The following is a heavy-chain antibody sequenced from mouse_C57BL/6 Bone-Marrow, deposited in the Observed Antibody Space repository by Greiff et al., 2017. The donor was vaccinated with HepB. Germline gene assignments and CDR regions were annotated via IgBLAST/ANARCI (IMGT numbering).Heavy chain of an antibody. V-gene: IGHV5-6*01. CDR2: ISSGGSYT. Sequence: EVMLVESGGDLVKPGGSLKLSCAASGFTFSSYGMSWVRQTPDKRLEWVATISSGGSYTYYPDSVKGRFTISRDNAKNTLYLQMSSLKSEDTAMYYCARYEVWFAYWGQGTLVTVSA. CDR1: GFTFSSYG. CDR3: ARYEVWFAY. D-gene: IGHD2-14*01. J-gene: IGHJ3*01.